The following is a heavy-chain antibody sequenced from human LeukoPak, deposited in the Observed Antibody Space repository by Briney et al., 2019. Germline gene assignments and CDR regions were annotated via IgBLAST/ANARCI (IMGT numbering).Heavy chain of an antibody. D-gene: IGHD4-17*01. CDR2: IYHSGST. V-gene: IGHV4-30-2*01. CDR3: ARGDYGAPGAFDY. J-gene: IGHJ4*02. CDR1: GGSISSGGYY. Sequence: SETLSFTCTVSGGSISSGGYYWSWIRQPPGKGLEWIGYIYHSGSTYYNPSLKSRVTISVDRSKNQFSLKLSSVTAADTAVYYCARGDYGAPGAFDYWGQGTLVTVSS.